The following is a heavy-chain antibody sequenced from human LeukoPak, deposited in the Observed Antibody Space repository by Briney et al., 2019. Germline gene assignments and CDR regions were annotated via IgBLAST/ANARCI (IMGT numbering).Heavy chain of an antibody. CDR2: IYSGGNT. V-gene: IGHV3-66*01. J-gene: IGHJ4*02. D-gene: IGHD3-9*01. CDR3: ARSLRYFDWPSYYFDY. Sequence: GGSLRLSCAASGFTVSSNYMSWVRQAPGKGLEWVSVIYSGGNTYYADSVKGRFTISRDNSKNTLYLQMNSLRAEDTAVYYCARSLRYFDWPSYYFDYWGQGTLVTVSS. CDR1: GFTVSSNY.